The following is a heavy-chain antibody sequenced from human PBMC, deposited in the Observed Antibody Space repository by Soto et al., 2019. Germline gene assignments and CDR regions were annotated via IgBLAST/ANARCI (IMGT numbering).Heavy chain of an antibody. J-gene: IGHJ6*02. V-gene: IGHV1-8*01. CDR2: MNPNSGHT. CDR3: ARGSMWFVGYSIHV. D-gene: IGHD3-16*01. CDR1: GYAFTTYD. Sequence: QVQLVQSGAEVKKPGASVTVSCKASGYAFTTYDINWVRQATGQGPVWMGWMNPNSGHTVYAQKFQGRVTVTRDTSIKTAYMELCSLRFEDTAVYYCARGSMWFVGYSIHVWGQGTTVTVSS.